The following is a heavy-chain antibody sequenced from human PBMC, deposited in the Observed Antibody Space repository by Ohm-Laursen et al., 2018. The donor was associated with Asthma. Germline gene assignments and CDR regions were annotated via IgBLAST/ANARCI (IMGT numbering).Heavy chain of an antibody. CDR1: GGSISSGDYY. CDR3: ARGYYYDSSGYYYVYYFDY. CDR2: IYYSGST. J-gene: IGHJ4*02. V-gene: IGHV4-30-4*01. D-gene: IGHD3-22*01. Sequence: SETLSLTCTVSGGSISSGDYYWSWIRQPPGKGLEWIGYIYYSGSTYYNPSLKSRVTISVDTSKNQFSLKLSSVTAADTAVYYCARGYYYDSSGYYYVYYFDYWGQGTLVTVSS.